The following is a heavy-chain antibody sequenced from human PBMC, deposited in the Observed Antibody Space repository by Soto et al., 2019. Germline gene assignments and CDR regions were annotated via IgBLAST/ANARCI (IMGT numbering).Heavy chain of an antibody. CDR1: GFTFSSYE. J-gene: IGHJ5*02. D-gene: IGHD3-3*01. CDR3: VKGGWYSAWYDLWSGYCGVAKFDP. V-gene: IGHV3-48*03. CDR2: ISSSGSTI. Sequence: GGSLRLSCAASGFTFSSYEMNWVRQAPGKGLEWVSYISSSGSTIYYADSVKGRFTISRDNAKNSLYLQMNSLRAEDTAVYYCVKGGWYSAWYDLWSGYCGVAKFDPWGQGTLVTVSS.